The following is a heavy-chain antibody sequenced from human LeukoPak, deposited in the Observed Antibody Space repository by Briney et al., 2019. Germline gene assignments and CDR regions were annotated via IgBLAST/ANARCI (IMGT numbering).Heavy chain of an antibody. D-gene: IGHD2-15*01. V-gene: IGHV3-23*01. J-gene: IGHJ4*02. CDR3: AKADRVASAATLDY. CDR2: ISHSGGRT. Sequence: QPGGSLRLSCAASGFTFNNYAMTWVRQAPGKGLEWVSTISHSGGRTYYADSLEGRFAISRDNSKNTLFLQMNSLRAEDTAVYYCAKADRVASAATLDYWGQGTLVTVSS. CDR1: GFTFNNYA.